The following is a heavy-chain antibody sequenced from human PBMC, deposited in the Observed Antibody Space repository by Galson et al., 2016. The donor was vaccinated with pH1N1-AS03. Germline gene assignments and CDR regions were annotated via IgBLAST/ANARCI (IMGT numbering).Heavy chain of an antibody. CDR3: ASHGDYFAGRDY. CDR1: GGSFGGYY. CDR2: INHSGST. Sequence: TLSLTCGVYGGSFGGYYWSWIRQPPGKGLEWIGEINHSGSTNYNPSPKSRVTISRDTSKKQFSLNLSSVTAADTAVYYCASHGDYFAGRDYWGQGTLVTVSS. D-gene: IGHD4-17*01. V-gene: IGHV4-34*01. J-gene: IGHJ4*02.